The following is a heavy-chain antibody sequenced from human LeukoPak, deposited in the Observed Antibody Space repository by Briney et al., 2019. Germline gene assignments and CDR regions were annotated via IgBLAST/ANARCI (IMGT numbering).Heavy chain of an antibody. Sequence: GGSLRLSCAASGFTFDDYAMHWVRQSPGKGLEWVSGITWSSASVHYADSVKGRFTISRDNANNSLYLQMNSLRPEDTAFYYCAKDPNSSPHWYFDPWGRGALVTVSS. V-gene: IGHV3-9*01. CDR3: AKDPNSSPHWYFDP. D-gene: IGHD2-2*01. CDR2: ITWSSASV. J-gene: IGHJ2*01. CDR1: GFTFDDYA.